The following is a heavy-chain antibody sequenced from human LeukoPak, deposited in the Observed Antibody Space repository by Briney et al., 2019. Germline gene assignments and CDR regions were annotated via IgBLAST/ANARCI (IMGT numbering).Heavy chain of an antibody. J-gene: IGHJ4*02. D-gene: IGHD6-13*01. Sequence: GGSLRLSCAASGFTFSSYGMHWVRQAPGKGLEWVAVIWYDGSNTYYADSVKGRFTISRDNSKNTLYLQMNSLRAEDTAVYYCAKDRNSWFDYWGQGTLVTVSS. CDR3: AKDRNSWFDY. CDR1: GFTFSSYG. V-gene: IGHV3-33*06. CDR2: IWYDGSNT.